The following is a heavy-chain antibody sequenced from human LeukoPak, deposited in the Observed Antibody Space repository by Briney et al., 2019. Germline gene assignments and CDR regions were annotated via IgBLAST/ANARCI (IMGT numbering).Heavy chain of an antibody. J-gene: IGHJ5*02. Sequence: SETLSLTCAVSGGSISSGGYSWSWIRQPPGKGLEWIGYIYHSGSTYYNPSLKSRVTISVDRSKNQFSLKLSSVTAADTAVYYCARGRVTMVRGVTGWFDPWGQGTLVTVSS. D-gene: IGHD3-10*01. CDR1: GGSISSGGYS. CDR3: ARGRVTMVRGVTGWFDP. CDR2: IYHSGST. V-gene: IGHV4-30-2*01.